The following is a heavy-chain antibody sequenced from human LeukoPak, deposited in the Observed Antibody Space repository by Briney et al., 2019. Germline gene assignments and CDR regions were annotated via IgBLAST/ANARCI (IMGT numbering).Heavy chain of an antibody. D-gene: IGHD3-9*01. Sequence: GGSLRLSCAAAVVTFDDYSLHWVRKAPWKGLEWVLGITWNSGSIGYADSVKGRFTISRDNAKNSLYLQMNSLRAEDTALYYCAKDYTYDILTGPFDYWGQGTLVTVSS. V-gene: IGHV3-9*01. CDR2: ITWNSGSI. CDR3: AKDYTYDILTGPFDY. CDR1: VVTFDDYS. J-gene: IGHJ4*02.